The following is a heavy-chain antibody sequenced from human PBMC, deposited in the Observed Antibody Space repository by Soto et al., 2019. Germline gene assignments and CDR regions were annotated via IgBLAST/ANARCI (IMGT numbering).Heavy chain of an antibody. CDR2: ISYDGSNK. Sequence: SLRLSCAASGFTFSSYAMHWVRQAPGKGLEWVAVISYDGSNKYYADSVKGRFTISRDNSKNTLYLQMNSLRAEDTAVYYCARAHVLLWFGEFDYWGQGTLVTVSS. CDR3: ARAHVLLWFGEFDY. CDR1: GFTFSSYA. J-gene: IGHJ4*02. D-gene: IGHD3-10*01. V-gene: IGHV3-30-3*01.